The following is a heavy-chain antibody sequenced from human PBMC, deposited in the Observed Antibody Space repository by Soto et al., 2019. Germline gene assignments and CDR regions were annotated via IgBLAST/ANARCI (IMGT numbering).Heavy chain of an antibody. D-gene: IGHD1-26*01. J-gene: IGHJ3*02. CDR1: GFTFSSYG. V-gene: IGHV3-30*18. CDR2: ISYDGSNK. Sequence: GGSLRLSCAASGFTFSSYGMHWVRQAPGKGLEWVAVISYDGSNKYYADSVKGRFTISRDNSKNTLYLQMNSLRAEDTAVYYCAKSQWELPEFGAFDIWGQGTMVTVSS. CDR3: AKSQWELPEFGAFDI.